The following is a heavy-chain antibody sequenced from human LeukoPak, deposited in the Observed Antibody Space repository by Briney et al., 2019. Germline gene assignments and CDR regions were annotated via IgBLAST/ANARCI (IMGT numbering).Heavy chain of an antibody. CDR2: ITGSGDST. CDR1: GFTFTSYA. Sequence: PGGSLRLSCAASGFTFTSYAMSWVRQAPGKGLEWVSAITGSGDSTFYADSVRGRFTISRDNSKNTLYLQTDSLRAEDTAVYYCAKEMGHSKPFDYWGQGTLVTVSS. CDR3: AKEMGHSKPFDY. V-gene: IGHV3-23*01. D-gene: IGHD5-18*01. J-gene: IGHJ4*02.